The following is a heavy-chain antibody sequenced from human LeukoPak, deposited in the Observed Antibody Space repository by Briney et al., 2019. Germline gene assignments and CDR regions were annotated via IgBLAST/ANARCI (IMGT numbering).Heavy chain of an antibody. D-gene: IGHD3-22*01. CDR1: GFIFSNYD. CDR2: ISSSSGTI. CDR3: ARTAKKYYYDSSGPKAFDY. Sequence: GGSLRLSCAASGFIFSNYDMNWVRQAPGKGLEWVSYISSSSGTIYYADSVKGRFTISRDNSKNTLYLQMNSLRAEDTAVYYCARTAKKYYYDSSGPKAFDYWGQGTLVTVSS. V-gene: IGHV3-48*01. J-gene: IGHJ4*02.